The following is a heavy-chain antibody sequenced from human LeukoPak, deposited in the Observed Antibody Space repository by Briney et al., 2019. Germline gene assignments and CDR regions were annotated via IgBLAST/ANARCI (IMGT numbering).Heavy chain of an antibody. CDR3: GRAWGAMVSPHYYYYGMDV. D-gene: IGHD5-18*01. J-gene: IGHJ6*02. V-gene: IGHV1-18*01. CDR2: ISAYNGNT. CDR1: GYTFTSYG. Sequence: ASVKVSCRASGYTFTSYGISWVRQAPGEGLEWMGWISAYNGNTNYAQKLLGRVTMTTDTSTSTAYMELRSLRSDDTAVYYCGRAWGAMVSPHYYYYGMDVWGQGTTVTVSS.